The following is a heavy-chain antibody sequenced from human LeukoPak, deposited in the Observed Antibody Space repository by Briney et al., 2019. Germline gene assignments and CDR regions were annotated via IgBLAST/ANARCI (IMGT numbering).Heavy chain of an antibody. CDR3: ARVVGYCSGGSCYSDAFDI. CDR2: IIPIFGTA. V-gene: IGHV1-69*13. J-gene: IGHJ3*02. D-gene: IGHD2-15*01. Sequence: GASVKVSCKASGYTFTGYYMHWVRQAPGQGLEWMGGIIPIFGTANYAQKFQGRVTITADESTSTAHMELSSLRSEDTAVYYCARVVGYCSGGSCYSDAFDIWGQGTMVTVSS. CDR1: GYTFTGYY.